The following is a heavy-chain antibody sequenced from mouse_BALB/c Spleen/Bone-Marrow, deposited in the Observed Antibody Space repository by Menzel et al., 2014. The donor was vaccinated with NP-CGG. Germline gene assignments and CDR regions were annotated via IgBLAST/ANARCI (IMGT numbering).Heavy chain of an antibody. V-gene: IGHV7-3*02. CDR3: ARGGNDLDY. D-gene: IGHD2-3*01. CDR1: GLTFTDYY. J-gene: IGHJ2*01. CDR2: IRNKANGYTT. Sequence: EVNVVESGGGLVQPGGSLRLSCATSGLTFTDYYMSWVRQPPGKALEWLGFIRNKANGYTTEYSASVKGRFTISRDNSQSILYLQMNTLRAEDSATYYCARGGNDLDYWGQGTTLTVSS.